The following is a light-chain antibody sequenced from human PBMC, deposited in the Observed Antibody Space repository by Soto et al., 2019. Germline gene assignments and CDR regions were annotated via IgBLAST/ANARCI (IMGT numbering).Light chain of an antibody. CDR2: KAS. CDR3: QQYNSYST. V-gene: IGKV1-5*03. CDR1: QSISSR. Sequence: DIQMTQSPSTLSASVGDRVTITCRASQSISSRLAWYQQKPGKAPKLLIYKASSLESGVPSRFSGSGSGTEFTLTISSLQRDDFATYYCQQYNSYSTVGQGTKVEIK. J-gene: IGKJ1*01.